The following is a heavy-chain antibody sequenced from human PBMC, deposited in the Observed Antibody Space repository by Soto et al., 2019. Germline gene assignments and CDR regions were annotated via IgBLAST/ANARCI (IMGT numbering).Heavy chain of an antibody. V-gene: IGHV3-49*03. Sequence: GGSLTLSCTASVFTFFDYSLRWFRESPGKGIEWVSFIRSKAYRGTTEYAASEKGRFTISRDDSKSIAYPNMNSLKTEDTAVYYCTSVSSSWYYYYSGMCVWGQGTTVTVS. J-gene: IGHJ6*02. CDR3: TSVSSSWYYYYSGMCV. CDR2: IRSKAYRGTT. D-gene: IGHD6-13*01. CDR1: VFTFFDYS.